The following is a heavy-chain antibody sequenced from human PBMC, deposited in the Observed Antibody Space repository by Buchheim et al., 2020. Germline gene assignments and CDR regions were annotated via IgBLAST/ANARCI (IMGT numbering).Heavy chain of an antibody. D-gene: IGHD3-3*01. CDR1: GFTFSDSA. V-gene: IGHV3-23*01. Sequence: EVQLLESGGGLVQPGGSLRLSCAASGFTFSDSAMSWVRQAPGKGLEWFSTVSGSGAGTYYADSVKGRFTISRDNSNDTLYLQMNSLSAEDTAIYYCAKLYDFNYYYYYGMDVWGQGTT. J-gene: IGHJ6*02. CDR2: VSGSGAGT. CDR3: AKLYDFNYYYYYGMDV.